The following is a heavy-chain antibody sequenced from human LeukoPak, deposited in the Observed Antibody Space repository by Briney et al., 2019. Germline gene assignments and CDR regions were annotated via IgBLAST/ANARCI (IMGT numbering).Heavy chain of an antibody. CDR2: IYYSGST. CDR3: ARGRVRFDP. J-gene: IGHJ5*02. CDR1: GGSVNSGNYY. D-gene: IGHD3-10*01. V-gene: IGHV4-61*01. Sequence: SETLSLTCTVSGGSVNSGNYYWSWIRQPPGKGLEWIGYIYYSGSTNYNPSLKSRVTISVDTSKNQFSLKLSSVTAADTAVYYCARGRVRFDPWGQGTLVTVSS.